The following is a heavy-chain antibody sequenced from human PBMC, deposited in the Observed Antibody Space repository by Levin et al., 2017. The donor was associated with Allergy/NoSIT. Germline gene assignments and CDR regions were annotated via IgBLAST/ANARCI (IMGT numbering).Heavy chain of an antibody. CDR2: IDWDDDK. V-gene: IGHV2-70*04. CDR1: GFSLSTSGMR. J-gene: IGHJ4*02. D-gene: IGHD4-17*01. CDR3: ARDYGDYGPFDY. Sequence: QTLSLTCTFSGFSLSTSGMRVSWIRQPPGKALEWLARIDWDDDKFYSTSLKTRLTISKDTSKNQVVLTMTNMDPVDTATYYCARDYGDYGPFDYWGQGTLVTVSS.